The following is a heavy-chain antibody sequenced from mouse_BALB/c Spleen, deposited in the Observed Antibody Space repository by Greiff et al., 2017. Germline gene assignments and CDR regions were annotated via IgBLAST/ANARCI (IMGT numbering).Heavy chain of an antibody. J-gene: IGHJ2*01. Sequence: EVQLQQSGPGLVKPSQSLSLTCTVTGYSITSDYAWNWIRQFPGNKLEWMGYISYSGSTSYNPSLKSRISITRDTSKNQFFLQLNSVTTEDTATYYCARNYDYVDYWGQGTTLTVSS. D-gene: IGHD2-4*01. CDR2: ISYSGST. CDR3: ARNYDYVDY. CDR1: GYSITSDYA. V-gene: IGHV3-2*02.